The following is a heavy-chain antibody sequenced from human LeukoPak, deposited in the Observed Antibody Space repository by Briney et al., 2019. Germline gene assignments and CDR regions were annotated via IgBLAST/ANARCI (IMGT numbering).Heavy chain of an antibody. V-gene: IGHV1-18*01. Sequence: ASVKVSCKASGGTFSNYVISWARQAPGQGLEWMGWISAYNGNTNYAQKLQGRVTMTTDTSTSTAYLELRSLRSDDTAVYYCARKVAYGMDVWGQGTTVTVSS. D-gene: IGHD2-15*01. CDR3: ARKVAYGMDV. J-gene: IGHJ6*02. CDR1: GGTFSNYV. CDR2: ISAYNGNT.